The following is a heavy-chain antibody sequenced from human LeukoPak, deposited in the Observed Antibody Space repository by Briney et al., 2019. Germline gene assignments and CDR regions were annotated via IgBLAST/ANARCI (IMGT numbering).Heavy chain of an antibody. V-gene: IGHV1-8*01. CDR3: ARAKEFVPDY. CDR1: GYTFTSYD. J-gene: IGHJ4*02. D-gene: IGHD2-8*01. CDR2: MNPNSGNT. Sequence: ASVKVSCKASGYTFTSYDINWVRQATGQGLEWMGWMNPNSGNTGYAQKFQGRVTMTRDTSISTAYMELSRLRSDDTAVYYCARAKEFVPDYWGQGTLVTVSS.